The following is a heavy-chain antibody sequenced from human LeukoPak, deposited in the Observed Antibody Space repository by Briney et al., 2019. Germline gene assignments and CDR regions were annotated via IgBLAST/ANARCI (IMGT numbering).Heavy chain of an antibody. V-gene: IGHV1-18*01. J-gene: IGHJ6*02. CDR3: AREFIVVVPAAAYGMDV. CDR2: ISTYNGNT. D-gene: IGHD2-2*01. CDR1: GYTFASFG. Sequence: ASVKVSCKASGYTFASFGISWVRQAPGQGLEWMGWISTYNGNTNYAQKLQGRVTMTTDTSTSTAYMELRSLRSDDTAVYYCAREFIVVVPAAAYGMDVWGQGTTVTVSS.